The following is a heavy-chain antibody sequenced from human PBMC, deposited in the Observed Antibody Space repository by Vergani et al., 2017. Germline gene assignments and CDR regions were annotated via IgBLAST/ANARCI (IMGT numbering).Heavy chain of an antibody. CDR1: GFTFSSYA. D-gene: IGHD5-24*01. J-gene: IGHJ3*02. CDR2: ISGSGGGT. V-gene: IGHV3-23*01. Sequence: VQLLESGGGLVQPGGSLRLSCAASGFTFSSYAMSWVRQAPGKGLEWVSSISGSGGGTEYANSVKGRFTISRDNAKNTLYLQMNSLRAEDTAVYYCAKDHRDYNNYPGTFDIWGQGSMVTVSS. CDR3: AKDHRDYNNYPGTFDI.